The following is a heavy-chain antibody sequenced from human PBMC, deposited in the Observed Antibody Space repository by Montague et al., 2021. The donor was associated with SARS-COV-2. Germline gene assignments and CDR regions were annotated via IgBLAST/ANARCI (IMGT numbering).Heavy chain of an antibody. CDR3: TALRRTDPFDY. Sequence: SLRLSCLASGFTFTTHWMNWVRQAPGKGLEWVANINEDGSQKYYXDSVKGRFTISRDNARNSLFLQMTGLRAEDTAVYYCTALRRTDPFDYWGQGNLVTVSS. CDR1: GFTFTTHW. CDR2: INEDGSQK. D-gene: IGHD2-21*02. J-gene: IGHJ4*02. V-gene: IGHV3-7*01.